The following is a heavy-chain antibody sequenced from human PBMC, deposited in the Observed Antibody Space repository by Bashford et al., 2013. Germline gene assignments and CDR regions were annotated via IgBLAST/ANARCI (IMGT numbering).Heavy chain of an antibody. Sequence: VRQAPGKGLEWVSVIYSGGSTYYADSVKGRFTISRDNSKNTLYLQMNSLRAEDTAVYYCARDILFWRRGFSTTWGQGTLVTGLL. CDR3: ARDILFWRRGFSTT. D-gene: IGHD3-3*01. J-gene: IGHJ4*02. V-gene: IGHV3-66*01. CDR2: IYSGGST.